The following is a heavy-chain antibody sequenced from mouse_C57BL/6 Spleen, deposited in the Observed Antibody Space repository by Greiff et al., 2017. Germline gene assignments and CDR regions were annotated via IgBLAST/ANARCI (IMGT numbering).Heavy chain of an antibody. Sequence: EVTLVESGGGLVKPGGSLKLSCAASGFTFSSYAMSWVRQTPEKRLEWVATISDGGSYTYYPDNVKGRFTISRDNAKNNLYLQMSHLKSEDTAMYYCAREGYGSTYFDYWGQGTTLTVSS. D-gene: IGHD1-1*01. CDR3: AREGYGSTYFDY. J-gene: IGHJ2*01. CDR1: GFTFSSYA. V-gene: IGHV5-4*01. CDR2: ISDGGSYT.